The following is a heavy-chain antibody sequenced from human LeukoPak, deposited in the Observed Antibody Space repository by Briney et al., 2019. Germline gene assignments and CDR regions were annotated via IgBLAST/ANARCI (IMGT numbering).Heavy chain of an antibody. V-gene: IGHV4-59*08. D-gene: IGHD3-22*01. CDR2: IYYSGST. CDR3: ARGLFFDY. Sequence: SETLSLTCTVCGVSISSYYWGWLRQPPGKGLEWIGYIYYSGSTNYNPSLKSPVTISVDTSKNQFSLKLSSVTAADTAVYYCARGLFFDYCGQGTLVTVSS. CDR1: GVSISSYY. J-gene: IGHJ4*02.